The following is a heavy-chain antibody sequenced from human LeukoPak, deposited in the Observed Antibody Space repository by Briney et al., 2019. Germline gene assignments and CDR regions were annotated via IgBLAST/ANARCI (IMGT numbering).Heavy chain of an antibody. J-gene: IGHJ5*02. CDR3: ARAGGGWAYQTPGWEQQLPTRNWFDP. CDR2: ISAYNGNT. D-gene: IGHD6-13*01. V-gene: IGHV1-18*01. CDR1: GYTFTSYG. Sequence: GASVKVSCKASGYTFTSYGISWVRQAPGQGLEWMGWISAYNGNTNYAQKLQGRATMTTDTSTSTAYMELRSLRSDDTAVYYCARAGGGWAYQTPGWEQQLPTRNWFDPWGRGTLVTVSS.